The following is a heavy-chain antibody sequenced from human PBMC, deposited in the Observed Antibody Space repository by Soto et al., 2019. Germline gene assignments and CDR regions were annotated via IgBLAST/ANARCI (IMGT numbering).Heavy chain of an antibody. D-gene: IGHD6-13*01. CDR1: GGSINNYY. CDR3: ARDSRRAEQLVPHYYYGMGV. J-gene: IGHJ6*02. Sequence: PSETLSLTCTVSGGSINNYYWSWIRQPPGKGLEWIGYIYYSGRTNYNPSLNSRVTISVDMSKNQFSLEVRSVTAADTAVYYCARDSRRAEQLVPHYYYGMGVWGQGTTVTVSS. CDR2: IYYSGRT. V-gene: IGHV4-59*01.